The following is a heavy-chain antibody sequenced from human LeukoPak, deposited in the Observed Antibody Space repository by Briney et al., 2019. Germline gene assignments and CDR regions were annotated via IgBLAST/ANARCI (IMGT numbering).Heavy chain of an antibody. CDR3: GRQGRSSSGYYHIDV. CDR1: GYSFTSYW. Sequence: GESLKISCKGSGYSFTSYWIAWVRQMPGKGLEWMGIIYPGDSDTRYSPSFEGQVTISADKSITTAYLQWTSVKASDTAMYYCGRQGRSSSGYYHIDVWGKGTTVTVSS. D-gene: IGHD3-22*01. V-gene: IGHV5-51*01. CDR2: IYPGDSDT. J-gene: IGHJ6*03.